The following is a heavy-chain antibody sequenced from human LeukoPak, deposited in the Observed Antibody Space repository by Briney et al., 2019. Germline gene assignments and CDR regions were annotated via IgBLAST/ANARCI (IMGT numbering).Heavy chain of an antibody. Sequence: SETLSLTCAVYGGSFSGYYWTWIRQPPGKGLEWIGEINHSGSTNYNPSFKSRVTISVDTSKNQFSLKLSSVTAADTAVYYCARAKIAAAVMFDYWGQGTLVTVSS. CDR2: INHSGST. CDR3: ARAKIAAAVMFDY. J-gene: IGHJ4*02. CDR1: GGSFSGYY. D-gene: IGHD6-13*01. V-gene: IGHV4-34*01.